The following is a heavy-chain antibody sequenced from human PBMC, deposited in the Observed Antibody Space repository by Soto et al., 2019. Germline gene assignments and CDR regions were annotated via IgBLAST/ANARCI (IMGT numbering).Heavy chain of an antibody. CDR1: GCTFSGSA. D-gene: IGHD4-4*01. V-gene: IGHV3-73*01. CDR2: IRSKANSYAT. J-gene: IGHJ6*03. Sequence: PGGSLRLSCAASGCTFSGSAMHWVRQASGKGLEWVGRIRSKANSYATAYAASVKGRFTISRDDSKNTAYLQMNSLKTEDTAVYYCTRAYSHPASFDYMDVWGKGTTVTVSS. CDR3: TRAYSHPASFDYMDV.